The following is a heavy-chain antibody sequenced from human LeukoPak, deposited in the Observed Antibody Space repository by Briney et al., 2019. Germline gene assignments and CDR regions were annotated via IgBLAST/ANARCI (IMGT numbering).Heavy chain of an antibody. D-gene: IGHD3-10*01. V-gene: IGHV4-4*07. CDR1: GGSISSYY. CDR2: IYTSGST. J-gene: IGHJ6*02. Sequence: SETLSLTCTVSGGSISSYYWSWIRQPAGKGLEWIGRIYTSGSTNYNPSLTSRVTMSVDTSKNQFSLRLSSVTAADTAVYYCARDGITMVRGVIFPYYYYYGMDVWGQGTTVTVSS. CDR3: ARDGITMVRGVIFPYYYYYGMDV.